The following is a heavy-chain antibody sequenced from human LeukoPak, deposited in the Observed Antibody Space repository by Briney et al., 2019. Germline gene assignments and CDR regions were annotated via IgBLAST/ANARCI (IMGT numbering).Heavy chain of an antibody. Sequence: PSETLSLTCTVSGGSVSISLHSWGWVRQPPEKGLEWIGSIYYSGSTNYNASFNSRVTMSVDRSKDQFSLNLTSVAATDTAVYYCARHFYGDYVFDYWGKGTLVTVTS. CDR2: IYYSGST. CDR3: ARHFYGDYVFDY. D-gene: IGHD4-17*01. CDR1: GGSVSISLHS. J-gene: IGHJ4*02. V-gene: IGHV4-39*01.